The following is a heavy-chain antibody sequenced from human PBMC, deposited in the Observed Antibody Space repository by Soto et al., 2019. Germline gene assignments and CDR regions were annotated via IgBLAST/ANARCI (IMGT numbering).Heavy chain of an antibody. J-gene: IGHJ4*02. V-gene: IGHV4-39*01. CDR3: ATSQKGYNWNYFDH. Sequence: SVTLSLTCTVSGGSSSGGDYFLGWLRQSPGKGPEWIGSVFYTGFTSYNPSLESRVSVSVDTSKNQFSLKVSGVSAADTAVYYCATSQKGYNWNYFDHWGQGTLVTVSS. D-gene: IGHD1-20*01. CDR2: VFYTGFT. CDR1: GGSSSGGDYF.